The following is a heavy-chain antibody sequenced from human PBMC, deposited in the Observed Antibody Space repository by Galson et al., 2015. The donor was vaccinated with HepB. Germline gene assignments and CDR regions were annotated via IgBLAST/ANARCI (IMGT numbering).Heavy chain of an antibody. CDR1: GFTFSSYA. D-gene: IGHD7-27*01. CDR2: ISGSGGST. V-gene: IGHV3-23*01. J-gene: IGHJ4*02. Sequence: SLRLSCAASGFTFSSYAMSWVRQAPGKGLEWVSGISGSGGSTYYADSVKGRFAISRDNSKNTPYLQMNSLRAEDTAVYYCAKDTGDNYFDYWGQGTLVTVSS. CDR3: AKDTGDNYFDY.